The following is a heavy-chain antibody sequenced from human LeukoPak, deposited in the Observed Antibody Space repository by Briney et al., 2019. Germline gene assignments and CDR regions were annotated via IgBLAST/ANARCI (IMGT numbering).Heavy chain of an antibody. CDR3: ARAPGDPYLHDAFDI. J-gene: IGHJ3*02. CDR2: IYHSRST. D-gene: IGHD2-21*02. CDR1: GGSISSSNW. Sequence: SGTLSLTCAVSGGSISSSNWWSWVRQPPGKGLEWIGEIYHSRSTNYNPSLKSRVTISVDKSKNQFSLKLSSVTAADTAVYYCARAPGDPYLHDAFDIWGQGTMVTVSS. V-gene: IGHV4-4*02.